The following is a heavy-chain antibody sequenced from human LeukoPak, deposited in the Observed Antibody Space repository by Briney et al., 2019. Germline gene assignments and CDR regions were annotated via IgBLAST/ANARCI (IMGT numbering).Heavy chain of an antibody. CDR2: ISSNSSYR. CDR1: GFTFSSYS. D-gene: IGHD5-18*01. Sequence: GGSLRLSCAASGFTFSSYSMNWVRQAPGKGLEWVSSISSNSSYRYYADSVKGRFTISRENAKNSLYLQMNGLRAEDTAVYYCARDRMDTAMVTTPYARRFDPWGQGTLVTVSS. J-gene: IGHJ5*02. CDR3: ARDRMDTAMVTTPYARRFDP. V-gene: IGHV3-21*01.